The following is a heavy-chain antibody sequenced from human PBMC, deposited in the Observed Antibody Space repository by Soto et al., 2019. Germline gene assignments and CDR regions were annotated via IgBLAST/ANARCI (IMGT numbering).Heavy chain of an antibody. CDR3: ARGITMFVVVIMSYYGMDV. Sequence: GGSLRLSCAASGFTFSSYAMHWVRQAPGKGLEWVVDISDGGIKKYYADAVKGGFTITRDNYKNTLYLQMNSLRAEDTAVYYCARGITMFVVVIMSYYGMDVLGKGPTVTVYS. J-gene: IGHJ6*04. V-gene: IGHV3-30-3*01. D-gene: IGHD3-3*01. CDR2: ISDGGIKK. CDR1: GFTFSSYA.